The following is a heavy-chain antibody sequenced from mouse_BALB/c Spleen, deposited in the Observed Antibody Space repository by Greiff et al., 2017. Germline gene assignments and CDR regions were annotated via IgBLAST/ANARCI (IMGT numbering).Heavy chain of an antibody. J-gene: IGHJ1*01. CDR3: ARPPTLLYGNYHWYFDV. CDR2: INPDSSTI. D-gene: IGHD2-1*01. CDR1: GFDFSRYW. V-gene: IGHV4-1*02. Sequence: EVKLVESGGGLVQPGGSLKLSCAASGFDFSRYWMSWVRQAPGKGLEWIGEINPDSSTINYTPSLKDKFIISRDNAKNTLYLQMSKVRSEDTALYYCARPPTLLYGNYHWYFDVWGAGTTVTVSS.